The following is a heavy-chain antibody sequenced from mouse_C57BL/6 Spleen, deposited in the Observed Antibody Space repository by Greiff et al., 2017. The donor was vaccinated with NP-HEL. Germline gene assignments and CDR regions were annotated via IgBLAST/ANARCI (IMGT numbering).Heavy chain of an antibody. CDR1: GYTFTDYE. Sequence: QVQLQQSGAELVRPGASVTLSCKASGYTFTDYEMHWVKQTPVHGLEWIGDINPNNGGTSYNQKFKGKATLTVDKYSSTAYMELRSLTSEDSAVYYCASGFDYWGQGTTLTVSS. V-gene: IGHV1-15*01. CDR2: INPNNGGT. J-gene: IGHJ2*01. CDR3: ASGFDY.